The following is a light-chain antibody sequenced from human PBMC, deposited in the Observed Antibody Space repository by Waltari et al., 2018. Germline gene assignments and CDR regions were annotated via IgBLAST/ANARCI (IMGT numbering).Light chain of an antibody. Sequence: SYELTPPPSVSVSPGQTASITCSGDELGNKFVCWYQQKPGQSPILVIFQDSKRPSGIPERFSGSNSGNAATLTISGTQAVDEADYYCQAWDSNTGVFGTGTRVTVL. CDR2: QDS. J-gene: IGLJ1*01. CDR3: QAWDSNTGV. V-gene: IGLV3-1*01. CDR1: ELGNKF.